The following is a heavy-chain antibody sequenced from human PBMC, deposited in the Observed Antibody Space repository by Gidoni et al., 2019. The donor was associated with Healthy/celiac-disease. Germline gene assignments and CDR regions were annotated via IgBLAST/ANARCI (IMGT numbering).Heavy chain of an antibody. D-gene: IGHD3-3*01. CDR3: AKAYDFWSGYYTNYFDY. CDR1: GFTFSSYA. CDR2: ISGSGGST. J-gene: IGHJ4*02. Sequence: EVQLLESGGGLVQPGGSLRLSCAASGFTFSSYAMSWVRQAPGKGLEWVSAISGSGGSTYYADSVKGRFTISRDNSKNTLYLQMNSLRAEDTAVYYCAKAYDFWSGYYTNYFDYWGQGTLVTVSS. V-gene: IGHV3-23*01.